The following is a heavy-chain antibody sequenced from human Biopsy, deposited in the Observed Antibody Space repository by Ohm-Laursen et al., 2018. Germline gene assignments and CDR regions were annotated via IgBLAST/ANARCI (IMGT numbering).Heavy chain of an antibody. CDR3: ARVPLPGIGAAYQGRFLYGMDV. V-gene: IGHV4-34*01. CDR1: GGSFNGYF. Sequence: GTLSLTCAVYGGSFNGYFWSWIRQPPGKGLEWIGDITQSGSTNYSPSLKSRVTISVDTTRKQFSLSLRSVTAADTAVYYCARVPLPGIGAAYQGRFLYGMDVWGQGTTVSVSS. J-gene: IGHJ6*02. D-gene: IGHD6-13*01. CDR2: ITQSGST.